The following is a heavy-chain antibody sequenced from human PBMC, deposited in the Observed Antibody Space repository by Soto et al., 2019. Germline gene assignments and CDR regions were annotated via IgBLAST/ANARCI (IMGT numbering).Heavy chain of an antibody. D-gene: IGHD2-2*01. CDR1: GFTFSDYY. V-gene: IGHV3-11*01. CDR2: ISSSGSTI. J-gene: IGHJ6*03. CDR3: ARGLYCSSTSCRIYYYYYYMDV. Sequence: GGSLRLSCAASGFTFSDYYMSWIRQAPGKGLEWVSYISSSGSTIYYADSVKGRFTISRDNAKNSLYLQMNSLRAEDTAVYYCARGLYCSSTSCRIYYYYYYMDVWGKGTTVTVSS.